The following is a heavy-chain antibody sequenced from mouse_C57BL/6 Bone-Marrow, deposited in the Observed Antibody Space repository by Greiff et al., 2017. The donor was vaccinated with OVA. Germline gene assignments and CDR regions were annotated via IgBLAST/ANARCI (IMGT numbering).Heavy chain of an antibody. J-gene: IGHJ2*01. CDR2: INPGSGGT. CDR1: GYAFTNYL. D-gene: IGHD1-1*01. Sequence: VQLQQSGAELVRPGTSVKESCKASGYAFTNYLIEWVKQRPGQGLEWIGVINPGSGGTNYNEKFKGKATLTADKSSSTAYMQLSSLTSEDSAVYFCARPGTFDYWGQGTTLTVSS. V-gene: IGHV1-54*01. CDR3: ARPGTFDY.